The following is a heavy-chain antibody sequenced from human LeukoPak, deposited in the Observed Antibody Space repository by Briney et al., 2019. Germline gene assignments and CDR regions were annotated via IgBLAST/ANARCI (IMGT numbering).Heavy chain of an antibody. J-gene: IGHJ4*02. CDR1: GYTFTGYY. CDR3: ARGEEWEPYYFDY. V-gene: IGHV1-2*02. Sequence: ASVKVSCKASGYTFTGYYMHWVRQAPGQGLEWMGWINPNSGGTNYAQKFQGRVTMTRDTSISTAYMELSRLRSDDTAVYYCARGEEWEPYYFDYWGQGTLVTVS. CDR2: INPNSGGT. D-gene: IGHD1-26*01.